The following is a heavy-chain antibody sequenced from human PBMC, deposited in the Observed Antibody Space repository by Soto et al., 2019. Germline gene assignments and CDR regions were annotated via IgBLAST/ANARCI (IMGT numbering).Heavy chain of an antibody. CDR2: INTSNGNT. CDR3: ATIWGLHCTPTRCSENWLDP. Sequence: QVQLVQSGAEVKKPGASVKVSCKASGYTFTTYGISWVRQAPGQGLEWMGWINTSNGNTNYAQKFQGRVTMTTDTSTTTAYMELRSLRSDDTAVYYCATIWGLHCTPTRCSENWLDPWRQGTLVSVSS. V-gene: IGHV1-18*01. D-gene: IGHD2-2*01. CDR1: GYTFTTYG. J-gene: IGHJ5*02.